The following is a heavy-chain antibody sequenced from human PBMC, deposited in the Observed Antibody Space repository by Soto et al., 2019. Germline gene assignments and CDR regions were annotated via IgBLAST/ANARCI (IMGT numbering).Heavy chain of an antibody. J-gene: IGHJ4*02. CDR2: VSPRTGNT. CDR1: GYSFTNYE. V-gene: IGHV1-8*01. CDR3: ARARTAVDGRGFDF. Sequence: ASVKVSCKTSGYSFTNYEINWVRQATGQGLEWMGWVSPRTGNTGYVEKFRGRVTMTLNTSVSTFYMEVRSLRPEDTALYYCARARTAVDGRGFDFWGQGTPVTVSP. D-gene: IGHD6-13*01.